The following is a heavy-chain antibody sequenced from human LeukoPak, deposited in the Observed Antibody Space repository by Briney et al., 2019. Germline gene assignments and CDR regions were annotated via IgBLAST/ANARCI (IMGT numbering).Heavy chain of an antibody. CDR3: ARDLYYYDSSGYHVGAAFDI. J-gene: IGHJ3*02. D-gene: IGHD3-22*01. CDR1: GFTFSGSA. CDR2: ISSSGSTI. Sequence: GGSLRLSCAASGFTFSGSAIHWVRQAPGKGLEWVSYISSSGSTIYYADSVKGRFTISRDNAKNSLYLQMNSLRAEDTAVYYCARDLYYYDSSGYHVGAAFDIWGQGTMVTVSS. V-gene: IGHV3-48*04.